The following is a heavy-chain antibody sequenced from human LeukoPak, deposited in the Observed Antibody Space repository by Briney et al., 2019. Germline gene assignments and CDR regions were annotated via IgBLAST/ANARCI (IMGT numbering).Heavy chain of an antibody. CDR1: GFTFSSSW. D-gene: IGHD1-26*01. CDR2: INSDGSTT. V-gene: IGHV3-74*01. CDR3: GRALGSPLDF. Sequence: GGSLRLSCAASGFTFSSSWMHWVRQAPGKGLVWVSRINSDGSTTTYADSVKGRFTISRDNAKSTLYLQMNSLRAEDTAVYYCGRALGSPLDFWGQGTLVTVSS. J-gene: IGHJ4*02.